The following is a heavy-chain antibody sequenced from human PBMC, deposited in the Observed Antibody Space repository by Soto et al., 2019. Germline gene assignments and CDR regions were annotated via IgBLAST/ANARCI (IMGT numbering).Heavy chain of an antibody. CDR1: GYTLTELS. CDR2: FDPEDGET. D-gene: IGHD1-1*01. Sequence: ASVKVSCKVSGYTLTELSMHWVRQAPGKGLEWMGGFDPEDGETIYAQKLQGRVTMTEDTSTDTAYMELSSLRSEDTAVYYFARDLNLNWNRLSSPYWYFDLWGRGTLVTVSS. CDR3: ARDLNLNWNRLSSPYWYFDL. J-gene: IGHJ2*01. V-gene: IGHV1-24*01.